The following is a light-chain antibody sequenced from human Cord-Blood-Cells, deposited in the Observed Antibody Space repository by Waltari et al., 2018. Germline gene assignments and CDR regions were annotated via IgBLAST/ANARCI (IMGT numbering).Light chain of an antibody. V-gene: IGKV1-39*01. CDR2: AAS. Sequence: DIQMTQSPSSLSASVGDRVTITCRASQSISSYLNWYQQKPGKAPKLLIYAASSLQSGVPSRFSRSAAAIDFARTTICLQPEDFPTNFCQHTFNTAIVTFG. J-gene: IGKJ2*01. CDR3: QHTFNTAIVT. CDR1: QSISSY.